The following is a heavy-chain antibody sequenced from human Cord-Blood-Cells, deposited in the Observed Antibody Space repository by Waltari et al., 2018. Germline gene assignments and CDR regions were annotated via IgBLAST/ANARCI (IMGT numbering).Heavy chain of an antibody. Sequence: QVQLQESGPGLVKPSETLSLTCTVSGGSISSYYWSWIRQPPGKGLEWIGYIYYSGSTNYNPSLKSRVTISVDTSKNQFSLKLSSVTAADTAVYYCARGRAVPGHWYFDLWGRGTLVTVSS. CDR2: IYYSGST. CDR1: GGSISSYY. D-gene: IGHD1-26*01. J-gene: IGHJ2*01. CDR3: ARGRAVPGHWYFDL. V-gene: IGHV4-59*01.